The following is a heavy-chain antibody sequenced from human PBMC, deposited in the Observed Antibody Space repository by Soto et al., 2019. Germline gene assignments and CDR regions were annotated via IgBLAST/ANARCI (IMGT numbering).Heavy chain of an antibody. D-gene: IGHD3-22*01. Sequence: QVQLQESGPGLVKPSETLSLTCSVSGGSVSNASFYWTWIRQAPGTGLEYIGYIFYTRVTNHNLSLSSRVTIPLDTSKNHFSLKLNSMTAADTAVYYCVRVLDSSWYADLWGRGTLVTVSS. V-gene: IGHV4-61*03. CDR1: GGSVSNASFY. CDR3: VRVLDSSWYADL. J-gene: IGHJ2*01. CDR2: IFYTRVT.